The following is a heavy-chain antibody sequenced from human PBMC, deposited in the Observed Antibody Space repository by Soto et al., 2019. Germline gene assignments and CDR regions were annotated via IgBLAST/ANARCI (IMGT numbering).Heavy chain of an antibody. CDR3: ARGSGVVGKKTKLELDY. D-gene: IGHD2-15*01. CDR2: IYYSGST. Sequence: SETLSLTCTVSGGSISSSSYYWGWIRQPPGKGLEWIGSIYYSGSTYYNPSLKSRVTISVDTSKNQFSLKLSSVTAADTAVYYCARGSGVVGKKTKLELDYWGQGTLVTVSS. CDR1: GGSISSSSYY. J-gene: IGHJ4*02. V-gene: IGHV4-39*01.